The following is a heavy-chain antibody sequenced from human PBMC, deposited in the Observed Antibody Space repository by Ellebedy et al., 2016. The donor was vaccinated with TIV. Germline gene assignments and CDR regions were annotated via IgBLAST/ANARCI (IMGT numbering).Heavy chain of an antibody. J-gene: IGHJ4*02. Sequence: SVKVSXXASGGTFSSYAISWVRQAPGQGLEWMGGIIPIFGTANYAQKFQGRVTITADESTSTAYMELSSLRSEDTAVYYCATLTYYYDSSGYYPDYWGQGTLVTVSS. CDR2: IIPIFGTA. CDR1: GGTFSSYA. V-gene: IGHV1-69*13. CDR3: ATLTYYYDSSGYYPDY. D-gene: IGHD3-22*01.